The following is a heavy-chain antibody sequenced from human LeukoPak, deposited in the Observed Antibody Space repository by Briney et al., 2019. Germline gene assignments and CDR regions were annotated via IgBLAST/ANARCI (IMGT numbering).Heavy chain of an antibody. CDR3: ARSISSGAWDS. Sequence: SGPTLVKPTQTLTLTCTFSGFSLNTGGVAVAWIPQPPGKALEWLALIFWDDDKRYTSYMKRRLTITKDTSKNQVVLTMTAMDPVDTGTYYCARSISSGAWDSWGQGTLVTVSS. CDR2: IFWDDDK. CDR1: GFSLNTGGVA. D-gene: IGHD4-17*01. V-gene: IGHV2-5*02. J-gene: IGHJ4*02.